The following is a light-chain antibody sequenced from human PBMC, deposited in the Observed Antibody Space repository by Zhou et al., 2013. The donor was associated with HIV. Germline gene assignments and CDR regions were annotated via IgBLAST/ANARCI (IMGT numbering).Light chain of an antibody. CDR2: EGS. Sequence: DIQMTQSPSSLSASTGDRVTITCQASQDISNYLNWYQQKPGKAPKLLIYEGSKLETGVPSRFSGSGSGTEFTLTINNLQPDDFATYFCHQYDTYSTFGPGTTVDVK. V-gene: IGKV1-33*01. J-gene: IGKJ3*01. CDR1: QDISNY. CDR3: HQYDTYST.